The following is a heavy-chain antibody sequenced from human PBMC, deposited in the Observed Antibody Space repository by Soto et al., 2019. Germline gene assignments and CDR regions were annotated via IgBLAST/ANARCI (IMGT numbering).Heavy chain of an antibody. CDR3: AYGSSWANWFDP. J-gene: IGHJ5*02. CDR2: IYYSGST. CDR1: GGSISSGGYY. D-gene: IGHD6-13*01. V-gene: IGHV4-31*03. Sequence: QVQLQESGPGLVKPSQTLSLTCTVSGGSISSGGYYWSWIRQHPGKGLEWIGYIYYSGSTYYNPFLKSRVTISVDTSKNQFSLKLSSVTAADTAVYYCAYGSSWANWFDPWGQGTLVTVSS.